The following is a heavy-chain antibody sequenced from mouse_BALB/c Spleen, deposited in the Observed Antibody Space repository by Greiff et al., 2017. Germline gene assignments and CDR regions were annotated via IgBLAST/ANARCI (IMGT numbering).Heavy chain of an antibody. V-gene: IGHV14-4*02. CDR3: ARWNYGSVFDY. Sequence: EVQLQQSGAELVRSGASVKLSCTASGFNIKDYYMHWVKQRPEQGLEWIGWIDPENGDTEYAPKFQGKATMTADTSSNTAYLQLSSLTSEDTAVYYCARWNYGSVFDYWGQGTTLTVSA. J-gene: IGHJ2*01. CDR1: GFNIKDYY. D-gene: IGHD1-1*01. CDR2: IDPENGDT.